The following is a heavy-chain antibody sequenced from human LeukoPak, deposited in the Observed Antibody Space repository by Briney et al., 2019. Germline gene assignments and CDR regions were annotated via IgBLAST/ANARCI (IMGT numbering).Heavy chain of an antibody. V-gene: IGHV3-30*18. CDR2: ISYDGSNK. CDR3: AKDLLYYYGSAS. J-gene: IGHJ1*01. D-gene: IGHD3-10*01. CDR1: GFTFSSYG. Sequence: GGSLRLSCAASGFTFSSYGMHWARQAPGKGLEWVAVISYDGSNKYYADSVKGRFTISRDNSKNTLYLQMNSLRAEDTAVYYCAKDLLYYYGSASWGQGTLVTVSS.